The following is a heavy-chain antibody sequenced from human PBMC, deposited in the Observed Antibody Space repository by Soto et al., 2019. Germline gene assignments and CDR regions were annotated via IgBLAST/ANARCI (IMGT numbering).Heavy chain of an antibody. Sequence: SETLSLTCTVSGDSISSGAYYWSWTRQPPGKGQECTGYIYYSGSAYYNPTLKSRVTMSVDTSKYKCALKLRSVTAVGTAVYYCARDRRVVVVPAAIEYYYYYYGMDVWGQGTTVTV. V-gene: IGHV4-30-4*01. D-gene: IGHD2-2*02. CDR3: ARDRRVVVVPAAIEYYYYYYGMDV. CDR1: GDSISSGAYY. CDR2: IYYSGSA. J-gene: IGHJ6*02.